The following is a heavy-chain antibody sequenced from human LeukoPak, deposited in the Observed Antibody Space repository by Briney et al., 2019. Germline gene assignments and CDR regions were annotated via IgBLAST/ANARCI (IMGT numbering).Heavy chain of an antibody. V-gene: IGHV1-18*01. D-gene: IGHD3-22*01. CDR1: GYTFTNYG. CDR2: ISAKNGNT. CDR3: ARDRQDYYDSSGYFDN. Sequence: GASVKVSCKASGYTFTNYGISWVRQAPGQGLQWMGWISAKNGNTKYAEKFQGRGTMTTDTSTNTAYMELRSLRSDDTAVYYCARDRQDYYDSSGYFDNWGQGTLVTASS. J-gene: IGHJ4*02.